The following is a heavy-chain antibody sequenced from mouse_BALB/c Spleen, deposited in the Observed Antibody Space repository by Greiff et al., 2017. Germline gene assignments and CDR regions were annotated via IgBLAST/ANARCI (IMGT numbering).Heavy chain of an antibody. Sequence: VQLQESGAELARPGASVKMSCKASGYTFTSYTMHWVKQRPGQGLEWIGYINPSSGYTNYNQKFKDKATLTADKSSSTAYMQLSSLTSEDSAVYYCARDSTGNWFAYWGQGTLVTVSA. CDR3: ARDSTGNWFAY. J-gene: IGHJ3*01. V-gene: IGHV1-4*01. CDR1: GYTFTSYT. D-gene: IGHD4-1*01. CDR2: INPSSGYT.